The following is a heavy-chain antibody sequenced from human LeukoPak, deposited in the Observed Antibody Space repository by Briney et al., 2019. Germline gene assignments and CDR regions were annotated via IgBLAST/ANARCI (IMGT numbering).Heavy chain of an antibody. J-gene: IGHJ3*02. D-gene: IGHD3-3*01. CDR1: GFTFDDHG. CDR3: AKDTGRPTDAITMEDNAFDI. Sequence: GGSLRLSCTASGFTFDDHGMHWVRQAPGKGLEWVSGISWSSGIIGYADSVKGRFTISRDNAKNSLYLQMDSLRAEDTALYYCAKDTGRPTDAITMEDNAFDIWGQGTMVTVSS. V-gene: IGHV3-9*01. CDR2: ISWSSGII.